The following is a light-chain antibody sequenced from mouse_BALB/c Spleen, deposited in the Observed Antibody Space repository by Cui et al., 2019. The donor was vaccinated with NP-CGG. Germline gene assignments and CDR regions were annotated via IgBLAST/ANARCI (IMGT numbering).Light chain of an antibody. Sequence: QAVVPHELALTTSPGETVTLTCRSSTGAVTTTNYANWVQEKPDHLFTGLIGGTNNRAPGVPARFSGSLIGDKAALTITGAQTEDEAIYFCALWYSNHWVFGGGTKLTVL. V-gene: IGLV1*01. CDR2: GTN. J-gene: IGLJ1*01. CDR1: TGAVTTTNY. CDR3: ALWYSNHWV.